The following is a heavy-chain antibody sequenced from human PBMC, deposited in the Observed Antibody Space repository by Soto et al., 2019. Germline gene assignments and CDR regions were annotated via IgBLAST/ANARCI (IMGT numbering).Heavy chain of an antibody. V-gene: IGHV5-51*01. J-gene: IGHJ4*02. D-gene: IGHD7-27*01. CDR2: IYPGDSDT. Sequence: GESLKISCKGSGYSFTTYWIAWVRQMPGKGLEWMGIIYPGDSDTIYSPSFQGQVTISADKSTSTAYIHWSSLKASDTAMYFCARRWGRVGSFDYWGLGTMGTVSA. CDR1: GYSFTTYW. CDR3: ARRWGRVGSFDY.